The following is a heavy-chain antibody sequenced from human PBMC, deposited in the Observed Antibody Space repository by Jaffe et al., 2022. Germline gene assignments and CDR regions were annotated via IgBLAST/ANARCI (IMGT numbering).Heavy chain of an antibody. CDR2: ISAFGGST. Sequence: EVQLLESGGGLVQPGGSLRLSCAAFNSYAMSWVRQAPGKGLEWVSTISAFGGSTYYADSVKGRFTISRDNSKNTLYLQMDSLRAEDTAVYYCARRGGCSGGSCYGSLDYWGQGTLVTVSS. J-gene: IGHJ4*02. CDR1: NSYA. D-gene: IGHD2-15*01. V-gene: IGHV3-23*01. CDR3: ARRGGCSGGSCYGSLDY.